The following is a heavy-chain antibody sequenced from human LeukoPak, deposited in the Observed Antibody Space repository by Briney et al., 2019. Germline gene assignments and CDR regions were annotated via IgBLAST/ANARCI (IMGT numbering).Heavy chain of an antibody. V-gene: IGHV3-23*01. J-gene: IGHJ4*02. D-gene: IGHD3-22*01. CDR3: ARARNHYYDSSGAFYDY. CDR1: GFTFRSYA. Sequence: GGSLRLSCAASGFTFRSYAMTWVRQAPGKGLEWVSDITGSGGSTYYADSVKGRLTISRDNSKNTLYLQMNGLRAEDTAVYYCARARNHYYDSSGAFYDYWGQGTLVTVSS. CDR2: ITGSGGST.